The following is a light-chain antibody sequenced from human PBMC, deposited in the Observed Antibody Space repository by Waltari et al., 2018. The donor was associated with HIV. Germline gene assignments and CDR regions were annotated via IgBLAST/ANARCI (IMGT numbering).Light chain of an antibody. CDR1: SLRSYY. V-gene: IGLV3-19*01. Sequence: SSELTQDPAVSVALGPTVRITCQGDSLRSYYASWYQQKPGQAPVLVIYGKNNRPSGIPDRFSGSSSGNTASLTITGAQAEDEADYYCNSRDSSGNHLVVFGGGTKLTVL. CDR2: GKN. CDR3: NSRDSSGNHLVV. J-gene: IGLJ2*01.